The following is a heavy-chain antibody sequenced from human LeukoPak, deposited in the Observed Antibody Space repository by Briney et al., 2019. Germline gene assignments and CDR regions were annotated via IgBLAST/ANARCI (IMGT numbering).Heavy chain of an antibody. CDR3: ARDKAHSYGYYFDP. CDR1: GDAISTYY. CDR2: IASGTT. J-gene: IGHJ4*02. V-gene: IGHV4-4*08. Sequence: TSETLSLTCTVSGDAISTYYWNWIRQTPGKGLEWVGHIASGTTDYNPPLKSRAIISVDTSKNQISLRLTSVTAADTAVYYCARDKAHSYGYYFDPWGPGTQVLVSS. D-gene: IGHD3-10*01.